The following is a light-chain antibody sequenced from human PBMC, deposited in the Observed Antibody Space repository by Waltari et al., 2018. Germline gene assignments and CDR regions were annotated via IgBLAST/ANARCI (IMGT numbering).Light chain of an antibody. V-gene: IGKV3-11*01. Sequence: VLTQSPATLSLSPGERATLSCRASQSVDDYMAWYQQKPGQSPRLLIYAASNRATGIPFRFSGSGFGTDFTLTISSLEPDDFAHYYCQQRRNWPPTFGQGTKVEIK. J-gene: IGKJ1*01. CDR3: QQRRNWPPT. CDR1: QSVDDY. CDR2: AAS.